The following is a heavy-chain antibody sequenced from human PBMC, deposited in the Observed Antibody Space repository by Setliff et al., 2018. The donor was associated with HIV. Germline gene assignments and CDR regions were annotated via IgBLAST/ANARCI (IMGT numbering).Heavy chain of an antibody. CDR3: ARDPTYSSSWYYFDY. V-gene: IGHV3-9*01. CDR2: TSWNSGIL. D-gene: IGHD6-13*01. Sequence: GGSLRLSCEGSGFTFNNFAMHWVRQAPGKGLEWVSGTSWNSGILGYVDSVKGRFTISRDNAKNSLYLQMNSLRAEDTAVYYCARDPTYSSSWYYFDYWGQGTLVTVSS. J-gene: IGHJ4*02. CDR1: GFTFNNFA.